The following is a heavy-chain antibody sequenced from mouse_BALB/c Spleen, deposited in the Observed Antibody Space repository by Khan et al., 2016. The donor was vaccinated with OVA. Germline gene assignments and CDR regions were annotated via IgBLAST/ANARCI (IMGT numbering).Heavy chain of an antibody. Sequence: EVKLKQSGAELVRPGALVKLSCKASGFNIKDYYIHWVKQRPEQGLEWIGWIDPENGNTIYDPKFQGKATITADTSSNTAYLQLSSLTSEDTAVYYCTRDGYSPWFVYWGQGTLVTVSA. CDR3: TRDGYSPWFVY. V-gene: IGHV14-1*02. D-gene: IGHD2-3*01. J-gene: IGHJ3*01. CDR1: GFNIKDYY. CDR2: IDPENGNT.